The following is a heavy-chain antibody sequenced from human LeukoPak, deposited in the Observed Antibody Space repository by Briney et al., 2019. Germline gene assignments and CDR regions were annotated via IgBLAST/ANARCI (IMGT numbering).Heavy chain of an antibody. V-gene: IGHV3-7*03. D-gene: IGHD2-2*01. CDR2: IKQDGSEK. J-gene: IGHJ4*02. CDR3: AKADRRYCTTTSCSDDLNDY. CDR1: GFTFSSYW. Sequence: GGSPRLSCAASGFTFSSYWMSWVRQAPGKGLEWVANIKQDGSEKKYVDAVKGRFTISRDNAKNSLYLQVNSLRAEDTAVYYCAKADRRYCTTTSCSDDLNDYWGQGTLVTVSS.